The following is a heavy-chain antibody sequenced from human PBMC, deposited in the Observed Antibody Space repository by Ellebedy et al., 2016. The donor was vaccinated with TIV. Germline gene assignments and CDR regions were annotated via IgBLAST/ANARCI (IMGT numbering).Heavy chain of an antibody. CDR3: TTVYRYNYDSV. Sequence: GGSLRLSCAASGFTFSNAWMNWVRQAPGEGLEWVGRIKSKTDGGAADYAAPVKGRFTISRDDSKNTLYLQMNSLKTDETAMYFCTTVYRYNYDSVWGQGTLVTVSS. D-gene: IGHD5-18*01. V-gene: IGHV3-15*01. CDR1: GFTFSNAW. CDR2: IKSKTDGGAA. J-gene: IGHJ4*02.